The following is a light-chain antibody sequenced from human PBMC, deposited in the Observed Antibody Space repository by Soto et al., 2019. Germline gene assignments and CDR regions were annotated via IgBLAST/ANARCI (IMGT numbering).Light chain of an antibody. V-gene: IGKV2-28*01. CDR1: QSLLYSNGYNY. CDR3: MQTLQTPLT. J-gene: IGKJ4*01. Sequence: DIVMTQSPLSLPVTPGEPASISCRSSQSLLYSNGYNYLEWYLQKPGQSPQLLIYLGSNRASGVPDRFSGSGSGTDFALKISRVEAEDVGVYYCMQTLQTPLTVGGGTRVEIK. CDR2: LGS.